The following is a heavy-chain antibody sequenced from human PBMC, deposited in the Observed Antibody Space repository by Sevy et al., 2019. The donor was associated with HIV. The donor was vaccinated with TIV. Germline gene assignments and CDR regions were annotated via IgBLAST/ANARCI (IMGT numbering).Heavy chain of an antibody. D-gene: IGHD3-10*01. J-gene: IGHJ6*02. Sequence: LSLTCAASGFTFSDYYMSWIRQAPGKGLEWVSYITSSGSTIYYADSVKGRFTISRDNAKNSLYLQMNSLRAEDTAVYYCAGDSGSGSYYNPADYGMDVWGQGTTVTVSS. V-gene: IGHV3-11*01. CDR3: AGDSGSGSYYNPADYGMDV. CDR2: ITSSGSTI. CDR1: GFTFSDYY.